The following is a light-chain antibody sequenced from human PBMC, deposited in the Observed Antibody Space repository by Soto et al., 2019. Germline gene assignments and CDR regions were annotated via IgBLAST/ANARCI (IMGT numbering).Light chain of an antibody. J-gene: IGKJ4*01. CDR3: QEYGTSPLT. Sequence: EIVLTQSTGTLSLFPGERATLSCRASQSVSSNYLAWYQQKPGQAPRLLIYGASSRATGIPDRFSGSGSGTDFTLTISRLEPEDFAVYYCQEYGTSPLTFGGGTKIQIK. CDR1: QSVSSNY. CDR2: GAS. V-gene: IGKV3-20*01.